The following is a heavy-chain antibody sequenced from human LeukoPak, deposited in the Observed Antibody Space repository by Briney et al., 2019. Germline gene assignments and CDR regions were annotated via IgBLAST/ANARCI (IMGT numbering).Heavy chain of an antibody. D-gene: IGHD2-2*01. V-gene: IGHV1-69*13. Sequence: ASVKVSCKASGGTFSSYAISWVRQAPGQGLEWMGWIIPIFGTANYAQKFQGRVTITADESTSTAYMELSSLGSEDTAVYYCARLVVPAANYYYYYYMDVWGKGTTVTVSS. J-gene: IGHJ6*03. CDR3: ARLVVPAANYYYYYYMDV. CDR1: GGTFSSYA. CDR2: IIPIFGTA.